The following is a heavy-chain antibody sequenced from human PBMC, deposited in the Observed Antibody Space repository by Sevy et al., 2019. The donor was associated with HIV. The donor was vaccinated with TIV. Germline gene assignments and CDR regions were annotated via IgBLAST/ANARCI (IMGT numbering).Heavy chain of an antibody. Sequence: GGSLRLSCAASGFSFSTYWMTWVRQAPGKGLEWVANIKQDGSEKYYVDSVTGRFTISRDNAKNSLHLQMNSLRAEDTAVYYCARDGGFRSGGTCYDVFDIWGQGTMVTVSS. CDR1: GFSFSTYW. CDR2: IKQDGSEK. J-gene: IGHJ3*02. D-gene: IGHD2-15*01. V-gene: IGHV3-7*01. CDR3: ARDGGFRSGGTCYDVFDI.